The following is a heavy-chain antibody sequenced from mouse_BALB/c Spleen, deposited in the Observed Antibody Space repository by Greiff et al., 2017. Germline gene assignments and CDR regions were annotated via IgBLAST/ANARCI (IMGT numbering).Heavy chain of an antibody. J-gene: IGHJ1*01. D-gene: IGHD1-1*01. CDR2: ISSGGGNT. Sequence: DVMLVESGGGLVKPGGSLKLSCAASGFTFSSYTMSWVRQTPEKRLEWVATISSGGGNTYYPDSVKGRFTISRDNAKNNLYLQMSSLRSEDTALYYCARGGSSSSYWYFDVWGAGTTVTVSS. CDR1: GFTFSSYT. V-gene: IGHV5-9*03. CDR3: ARGGSSSSYWYFDV.